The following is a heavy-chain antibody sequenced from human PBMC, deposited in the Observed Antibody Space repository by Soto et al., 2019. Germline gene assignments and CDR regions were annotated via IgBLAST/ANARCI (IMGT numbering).Heavy chain of an antibody. D-gene: IGHD4-17*01. CDR2: ISYDGSNK. CDR1: GFTFSSYG. V-gene: IGHV3-30*18. Sequence: QVQLVESGGGVVQPGRSLRLSCAASGFTFSSYGMHWVRQAPGKGLEWVAVISYDGSNKYYADSVKGRFTISRDNSNNTLYLQMNSLRAEDTAVYYCAKGPSDYGDYFDYWGQGTLVTVSS. J-gene: IGHJ4*02. CDR3: AKGPSDYGDYFDY.